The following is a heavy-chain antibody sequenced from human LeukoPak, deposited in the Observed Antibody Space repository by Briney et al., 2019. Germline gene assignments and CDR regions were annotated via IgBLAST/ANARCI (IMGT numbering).Heavy chain of an antibody. D-gene: IGHD4-11*01. Sequence: ASVKVSCKASGYTFTTYGISWVRQAPGQGLEWMGWISTYNGNTNYAQKLQGRVTMTTDTSTTTAYMELRSLTSDDTAVYYCARDPTTQTFDYWGQGTLVTVSS. CDR2: ISTYNGNT. CDR3: ARDPTTQTFDY. J-gene: IGHJ4*02. CDR1: GYTFTTYG. V-gene: IGHV1-18*01.